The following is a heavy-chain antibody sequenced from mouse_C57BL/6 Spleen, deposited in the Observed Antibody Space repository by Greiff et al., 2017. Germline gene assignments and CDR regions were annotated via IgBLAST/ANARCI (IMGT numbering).Heavy chain of an antibody. CDR2: ISSGGDYI. J-gene: IGHJ3*01. CDR1: GFTFSSYA. Sequence: EVKVVESGEGLVKPGGSLKLSCAASGFTFSSYAMSWVRQTPEKRLEWVAYISSGGDYIYYADTVKGRFTISRDNARNTLYLQMSSLKSEDTAMYYCTREDTTVVADWGQGTLVTVSA. CDR3: TREDTTVVAD. D-gene: IGHD1-1*01. V-gene: IGHV5-9-1*02.